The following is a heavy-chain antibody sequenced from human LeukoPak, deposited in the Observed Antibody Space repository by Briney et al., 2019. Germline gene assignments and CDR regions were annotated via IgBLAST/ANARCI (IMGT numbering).Heavy chain of an antibody. D-gene: IGHD5-12*01. V-gene: IGHV3-48*03. J-gene: IGHJ4*02. CDR1: GFTFSSFE. Sequence: PGGSLRLSCAASGFTFSSFEMNWVRQAPGKGLEWVSYISSSGSTIYFADSVKGRLTTSRDNAKNSLYLQMNSLRAEDTAVYYCARRSPSGYEYFDYWGQGTLVTVSS. CDR3: ARRSPSGYEYFDY. CDR2: ISSSGSTI.